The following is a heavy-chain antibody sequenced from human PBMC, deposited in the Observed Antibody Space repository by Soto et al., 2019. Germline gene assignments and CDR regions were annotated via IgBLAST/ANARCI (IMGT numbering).Heavy chain of an antibody. CDR1: GYSFTIYG. CDR3: ARADGGGRYVEWSNNAFES. CDR2: ISAYNGNT. V-gene: IGHV1-18*01. Sequence: ASVKVSCKASGYSFTIYGISWVLQAPGEGLEWMGWISAYNGNTNYAQKLQGRVTMTTDTSTSTAYMELRSLRSDDTAVYYCARADGGGRYVEWSNNAFESRGQGKMV. J-gene: IGHJ3*02. D-gene: IGHD3-9*01.